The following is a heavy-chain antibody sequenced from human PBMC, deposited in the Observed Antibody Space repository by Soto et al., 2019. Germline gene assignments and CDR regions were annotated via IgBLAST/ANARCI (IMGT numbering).Heavy chain of an antibody. CDR1: GYTFTSYG. V-gene: IGHV1-18*01. CDR3: ATMVSSGDDAFDI. Sequence: ASVKVSCKASGYTFTSYGISWVRQAPGQGLEWIGWISAYNGNTNYAQKLQGRVTMTTDTSTSTAYMELRSLRSDDTAVYYCATMVSSGDDAFDIWGQGTMVTVSS. D-gene: IGHD3-16*01. J-gene: IGHJ3*02. CDR2: ISAYNGNT.